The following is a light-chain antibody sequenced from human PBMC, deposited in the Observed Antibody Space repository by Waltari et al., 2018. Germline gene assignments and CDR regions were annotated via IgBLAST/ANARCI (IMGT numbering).Light chain of an antibody. CDR2: QDT. CDR3: QALGTGAWV. J-gene: IGLJ3*02. Sequence: YQQKPGQSPLLVIYQDTNRPSGIPGRFSGSKSGNAATPTISGTQAMDEADYYCQALGTGAWVFGGGTKLTVL. V-gene: IGLV3-1*01.